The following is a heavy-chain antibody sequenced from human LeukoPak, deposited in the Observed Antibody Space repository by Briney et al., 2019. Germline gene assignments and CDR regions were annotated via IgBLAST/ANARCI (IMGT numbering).Heavy chain of an antibody. CDR2: IYYSGST. CDR3: ARSSGYYYHRLWYFQH. Sequence: SETLSLTCTVSGGSISSYYWSWIRQPPGKGLEWIGYIYYSGSTNYNPSLKSRVTISVDTSKNQFSLKLSSVTAADTAVYYCARSSGYYYHRLWYFQHWGQGTLVTVSS. CDR1: GGSISSYY. D-gene: IGHD3-22*01. V-gene: IGHV4-59*01. J-gene: IGHJ1*01.